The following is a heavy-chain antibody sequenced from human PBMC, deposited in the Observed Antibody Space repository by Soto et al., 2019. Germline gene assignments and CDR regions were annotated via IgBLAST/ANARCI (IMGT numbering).Heavy chain of an antibody. CDR1: GGYFSSYD. Sequence: SETLSLTCTFSGGYFSSYDWTWIRQPPGKGLEWIGYVYYSGNTNYNPSLKSRVTISVDTSKNQFSLKLGSVTAADTAVYYCAKLAWPDYGGIFDTWGQGTLVTVS. J-gene: IGHJ5*02. V-gene: IGHV4-59*01. CDR3: AKLAWPDYGGIFDT. CDR2: VYYSGNT. D-gene: IGHD4-17*01.